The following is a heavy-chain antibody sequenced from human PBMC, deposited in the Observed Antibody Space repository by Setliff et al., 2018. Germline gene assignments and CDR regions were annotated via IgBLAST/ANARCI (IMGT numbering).Heavy chain of an antibody. CDR3: ARGDRWGYSYGPYYYGMDV. Sequence: SETLSLTCAVYGGSFSGYYWSWIRQPPGKGLEWIGEINHSGSTNYNPSLKSRVTISVDTSKNQFSLKLSSVTAADTAVYYCARGDRWGYSYGPYYYGMDVWGQGTTVTVSS. CDR2: INHSGST. J-gene: IGHJ6*02. D-gene: IGHD5-18*01. V-gene: IGHV4-34*01. CDR1: GGSFSGYY.